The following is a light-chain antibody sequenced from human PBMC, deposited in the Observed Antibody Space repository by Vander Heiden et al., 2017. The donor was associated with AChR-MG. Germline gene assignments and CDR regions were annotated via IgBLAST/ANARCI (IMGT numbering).Light chain of an antibody. V-gene: IGLV2-14*03. CDR3: SSYTSSSTVA. Sequence: ALTQPASVSGSPGPSITISCTGTSSDVGGYNYVSWYQQHPGKAPKLMIYDVSNRPSGVSNRFSGSKSGNTASLTISGLQAEDEADYYCSSYTSSSTVAFGGGTKLTVL. CDR2: DVS. J-gene: IGLJ2*01. CDR1: SSDVGGYNY.